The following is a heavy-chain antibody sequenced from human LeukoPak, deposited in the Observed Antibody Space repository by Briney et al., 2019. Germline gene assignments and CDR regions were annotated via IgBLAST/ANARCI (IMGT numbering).Heavy chain of an antibody. CDR3: ARGLIRGVAYYGLDV. Sequence: GGSLRLSCAASGFNFANHAMSWVRQTPGKGLEWVSAISGGGDITYYADSVTGRFTISRDNSKNMLYLQMNSLRPEDTAVFYCARGLIRGVAYYGLDVWGQGTTVTVSS. D-gene: IGHD3-10*01. V-gene: IGHV3-23*01. CDR2: ISGGGDIT. CDR1: GFNFANHA. J-gene: IGHJ6*02.